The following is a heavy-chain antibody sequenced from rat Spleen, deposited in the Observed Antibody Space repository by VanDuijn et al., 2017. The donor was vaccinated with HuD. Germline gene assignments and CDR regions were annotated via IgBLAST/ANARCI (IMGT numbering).Heavy chain of an antibody. J-gene: IGHJ2*01. CDR3: ARHGSRRRISYYFDY. Sequence: EVQLVESGGDLVQPGGSLKLSCAGSGFTFSNYDMAWVRQAPTKGLEWVTTIIYDGSSTYYRDSVKGRFTISRDNAKSTLYLQMDSLRSEDTATHYCARHGSRRRISYYFDYWGQGVMVTVSS. V-gene: IGHV5-29*01. D-gene: IGHD1-11*01. CDR1: GFTFSNYD. CDR2: IIYDGSST.